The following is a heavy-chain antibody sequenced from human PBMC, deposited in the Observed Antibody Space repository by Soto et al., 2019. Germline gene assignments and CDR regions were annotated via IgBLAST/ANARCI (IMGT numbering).Heavy chain of an antibody. CDR3: AKELRGSSGWHDAFDS. CDR2: ISGSGGST. D-gene: IGHD6-19*01. Sequence: GGSLRLSCAASGFTFSSYAVSWVRQAPGKGLEWVSAISGSGGSTYYADSVKGRFTISRDNSKNTLYLQMNSLRAEDTAVYYCAKELRGSSGWHDAFDSWGQGTRVTVSS. J-gene: IGHJ3*02. V-gene: IGHV3-23*01. CDR1: GFTFSSYA.